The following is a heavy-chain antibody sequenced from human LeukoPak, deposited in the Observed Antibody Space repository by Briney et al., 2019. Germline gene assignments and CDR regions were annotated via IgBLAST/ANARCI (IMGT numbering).Heavy chain of an antibody. J-gene: IGHJ3*02. CDR3: ARDPGIAAHDAFDI. V-gene: IGHV3-30*03. D-gene: IGHD6-13*01. CDR2: ISYDGSNK. CDR1: GFTFSSYG. Sequence: GGSLRLSCAASGFTFSSYGMHWVRQAPGKGLEWVAVISYDGSNKYYADSVKGRFTISRDNSKNTLYLQMNSLRAEDTAVYYCARDPGIAAHDAFDIWGQGTMVTVSS.